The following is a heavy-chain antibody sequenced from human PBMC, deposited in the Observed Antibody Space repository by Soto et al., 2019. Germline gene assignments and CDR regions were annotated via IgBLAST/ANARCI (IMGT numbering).Heavy chain of an antibody. V-gene: IGHV3-53*01. Sequence: GGSLRLSCAASGFTVSSNYMSWVRQAPGKGLEWVSVIYSGGSTYYADSVKGRFTISRDNSKNTLYLQMNSLRAEDTAVYYCAREVATAPTYYYGMDVWGQGTTVTVSS. CDR2: IYSGGST. J-gene: IGHJ6*02. CDR3: AREVATAPTYYYGMDV. CDR1: GFTVSSNY. D-gene: IGHD2-21*02.